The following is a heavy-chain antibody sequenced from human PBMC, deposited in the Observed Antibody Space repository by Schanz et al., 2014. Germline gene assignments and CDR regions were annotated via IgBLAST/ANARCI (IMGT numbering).Heavy chain of an antibody. V-gene: IGHV3-7*04. CDR3: VRDILHRVYDSGSP. CDR2: IKQDESEK. D-gene: IGHD3-10*01. CDR1: GFTFSNYW. Sequence: EVQLVESGGGLVQPGGSLRLSCVASGFTFSNYWMTWVRQAPGKGLEWVANIKQDESEKYYVDSVKGRFTISRDNAKNSLFLHMNRRRDEDTAVYYCVRDILHRVYDSGSPWGQGTLVTVSS. J-gene: IGHJ5*02.